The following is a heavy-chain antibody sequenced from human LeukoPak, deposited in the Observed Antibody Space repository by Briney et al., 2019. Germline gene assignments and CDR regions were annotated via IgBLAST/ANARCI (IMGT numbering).Heavy chain of an antibody. V-gene: IGHV3-11*04. CDR3: ARGGYSSSTSCYNNWFDP. D-gene: IGHD2-2*02. CDR1: GFTFSDYY. J-gene: IGHJ5*02. CDR2: ISSSGSTI. Sequence: GGSLRLXCAASGFTFSDYYMSWSRQAPGKGLEWVSYISSSGSTIYYADSVKGRFTISRDNAKNSLYLQMNSLRAEDTAVYYCARGGYSSSTSCYNNWFDPWGQGTLVTVSS.